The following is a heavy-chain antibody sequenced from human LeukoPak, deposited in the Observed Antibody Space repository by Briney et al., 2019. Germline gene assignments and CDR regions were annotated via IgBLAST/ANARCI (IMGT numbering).Heavy chain of an antibody. Sequence: KPSETLSLTCSVSGGSITSGGFYWSWIRQHPGQGLEWIGYIHNSGRTYYNRSLQSRAIISLDTSKSQFSLQLNSVTAADTAVYYCARVDGSGSKRWFDPWGQGARVSVSS. V-gene: IGHV4-31*03. J-gene: IGHJ5*02. CDR2: IHNSGRT. CDR1: GGSITSGGFY. D-gene: IGHD3-10*01. CDR3: ARVDGSGSKRWFDP.